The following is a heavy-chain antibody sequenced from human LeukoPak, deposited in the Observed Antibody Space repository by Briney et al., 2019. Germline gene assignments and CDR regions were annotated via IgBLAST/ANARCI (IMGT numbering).Heavy chain of an antibody. J-gene: IGHJ6*02. Sequence: SGTLSLTCSVSGGSISGYYWTWVRQPPGKGLEWIGQIHYSGRAEYTPSLKSRITMSVDTSRNQISLKLSSVTAADTAIYYCVRFGVNYDMDVWGQGTTVTVFS. V-gene: IGHV4-59*01. D-gene: IGHD3-16*01. CDR1: GGSISGYY. CDR2: IHYSGRA. CDR3: VRFGVNYDMDV.